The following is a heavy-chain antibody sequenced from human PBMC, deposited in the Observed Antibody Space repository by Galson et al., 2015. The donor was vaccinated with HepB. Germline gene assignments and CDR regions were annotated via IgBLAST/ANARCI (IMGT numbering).Heavy chain of an antibody. CDR3: ARRYGSGSHAFDI. CDR1: GFTFSSYA. D-gene: IGHD3-10*01. J-gene: IGHJ3*02. CDR2: ISSNGGST. Sequence: SLRLSCAASGFTFSSYAMHWVRQAPGKGLEYVSAISSNGGSTYYANSVKGRFTISRDNSKNTLYLQMGSLRAEDMAVYYCARRYGSGSHAFDIWGQGTMVTVSS. V-gene: IGHV3-64*01.